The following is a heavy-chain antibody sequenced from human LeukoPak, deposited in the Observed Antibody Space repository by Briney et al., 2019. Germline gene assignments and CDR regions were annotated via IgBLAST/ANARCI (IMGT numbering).Heavy chain of an antibody. J-gene: IGHJ4*02. CDR2: IRYDGSNK. V-gene: IGHV3-30*02. Sequence: GGSLRLSCAASGFTFSSYGMHWVRQAPGKGLEWVAFIRYDGSNKYYADSVKGRFTISRDNSKNTLYLQMNSLRAEDTAVYYCAKGDSIVGASTFDYWGQGTLVTVSS. D-gene: IGHD1-26*01. CDR1: GFTFSSYG. CDR3: AKGDSIVGASTFDY.